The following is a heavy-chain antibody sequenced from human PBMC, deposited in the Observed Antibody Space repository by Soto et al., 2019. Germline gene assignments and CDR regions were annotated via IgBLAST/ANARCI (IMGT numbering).Heavy chain of an antibody. CDR3: ARIGSSWQTQWYFDY. D-gene: IGHD6-13*01. Sequence: QVTLKESGPVLVKPTETLTLTCTVSGFSLSNARMGVSWIRQPPGKALEWLAHIFSNDEKSYSTSLKSRLTISKDTSKSQVVLTMTNMDPVDTATYYCARIGSSWQTQWYFDYWGQGTLVTVSS. V-gene: IGHV2-26*01. J-gene: IGHJ4*02. CDR2: IFSNDEK. CDR1: GFSLSNARMG.